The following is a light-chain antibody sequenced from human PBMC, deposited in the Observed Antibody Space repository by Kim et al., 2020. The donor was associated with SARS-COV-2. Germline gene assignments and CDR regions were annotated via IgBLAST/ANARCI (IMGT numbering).Light chain of an antibody. CDR3: HQYYSSPYT. CDR1: QNLLYSSDNKNY. V-gene: IGKV4-1*01. J-gene: IGKJ2*01. CDR2: WAS. Sequence: DIVMTQSPDSLAVSLGERATINCKSSQNLLYSSDNKNYIAWYQHKPGQPPKLLIYWASTRESGVPDRFSGSGSGTDFTLTISSLQAEDVAVYYCHQYYSSPYTFGQGTKLEI.